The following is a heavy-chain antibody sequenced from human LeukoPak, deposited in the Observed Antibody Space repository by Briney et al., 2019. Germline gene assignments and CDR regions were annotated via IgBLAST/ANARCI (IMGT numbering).Heavy chain of an antibody. D-gene: IGHD3-3*01. CDR3: AREGGFYRPLDY. J-gene: IGHJ4*02. V-gene: IGHV4-4*02. CDR1: GGSVINTNW. CDR2: VHLDGRT. Sequence: PAETLSLTCGVSGGSVINTNWWTWVRQPPGKGLEWIGEVHLDGRTNYNPSLESRPTMSVDVSENQVSLKLTSVTAADTAVYYCAREGGFYRPLDYSGQGTLVTVSS.